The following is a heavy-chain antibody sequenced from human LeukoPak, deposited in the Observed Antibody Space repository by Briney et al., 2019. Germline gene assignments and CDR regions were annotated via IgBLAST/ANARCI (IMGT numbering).Heavy chain of an antibody. V-gene: IGHV3-66*01. J-gene: IGHJ6*02. CDR1: GFTVSSNY. Sequence: PGGSLRLSCAASGFTVSSNYMSWVRQAPGKGLEWVSVIYSGGSTYHADSVKGRFTISRDNSKNTLYLQMNSLRAEDTAVYYCAKSCGGGCYYYGMDVWGQGTTVTVSS. CDR2: IYSGGST. D-gene: IGHD2-15*01. CDR3: AKSCGGGCYYYGMDV.